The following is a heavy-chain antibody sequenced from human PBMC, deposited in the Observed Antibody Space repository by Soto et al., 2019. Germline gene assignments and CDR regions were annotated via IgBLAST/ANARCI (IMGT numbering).Heavy chain of an antibody. CDR1: GFTFKSYG. CDR3: AKEGLYKTLDY. J-gene: IGHJ4*02. Sequence: LRLSCAASGFTFKSYGMHWVRQAPGKGLEWVAVISYDGNNKYYADSVKGRFTISRDIPKNTLYLQLNSLRAEDTAVYYCAKEGLYKTLDYWGQGTLVTVSS. D-gene: IGHD1-1*01. V-gene: IGHV3-30*18. CDR2: ISYDGNNK.